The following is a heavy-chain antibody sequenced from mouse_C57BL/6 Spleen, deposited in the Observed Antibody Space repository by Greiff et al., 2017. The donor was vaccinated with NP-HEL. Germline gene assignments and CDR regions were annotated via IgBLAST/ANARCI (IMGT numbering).Heavy chain of an antibody. D-gene: IGHD4-1*01. CDR3: ARSKLTGTSMDY. J-gene: IGHJ4*01. V-gene: IGHV1-18*01. CDR1: GYTFTDYN. CDR2: INPNNGGT. Sequence: VQLQQSGPELVKPGASVKIPCKASGYTFTDYNMDWVKQSHGKSLEWIGDINPNNGGTIYNQKFKGKATLTVDKSSSTAYMELRSLTSEDTAVYYCARSKLTGTSMDYWGQGTSVTVSS.